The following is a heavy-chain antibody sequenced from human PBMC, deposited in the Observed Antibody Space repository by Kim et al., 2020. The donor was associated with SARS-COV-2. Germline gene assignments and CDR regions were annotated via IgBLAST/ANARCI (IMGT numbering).Heavy chain of an antibody. CDR3: AREGGIAAAAHLFDY. CDR1: GFTFSSYS. J-gene: IGHJ4*02. Sequence: GGSLRLSCAASGFTFSSYSMNWVRQAPGKGLEWVSSISSSSSYIYYADSVKGRFTISRDNAKNSLYLQMNSLRAEDTAVYYCAREGGIAAAAHLFDYWGQATLVTVSS. V-gene: IGHV3-21*04. CDR2: ISSSSSYI. D-gene: IGHD6-13*01.